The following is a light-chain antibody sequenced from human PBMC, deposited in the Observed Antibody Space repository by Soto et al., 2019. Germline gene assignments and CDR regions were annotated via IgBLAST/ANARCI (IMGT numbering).Light chain of an antibody. CDR2: EVS. CDR3: CSYAGSRGV. CDR1: SSDVGSYNL. V-gene: IGLV2-23*02. J-gene: IGLJ1*01. Sequence: QSALTQPASVSGSPGQSITISCTGTSSDVGSYNLVSWYQQHPGKAPKLMIYEVSKRPSGVSNRFSGSKSGNTASLTISGLQAEDEADYHCCSYAGSRGVFGTGTKLTVL.